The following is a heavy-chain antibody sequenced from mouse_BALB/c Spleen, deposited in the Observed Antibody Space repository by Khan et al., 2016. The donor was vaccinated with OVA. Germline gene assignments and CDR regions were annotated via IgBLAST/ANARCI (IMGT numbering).Heavy chain of an antibody. CDR2: ISTYSGST. Sequence: QVQLQQSGPELVRPGVSVKISCKGSGYTFTDYAMYWVKQSHAKSLEWIGLISTYSGSTNYNQKFKGKVTMTVDKSSSAAYMELARLTSEDSAIYYCARPAYDGSYDYWGQGTALTVSS. CDR3: ARPAYDGSYDY. V-gene: IGHV1S137*01. CDR1: GYTFTDYA. D-gene: IGHD2-3*01. J-gene: IGHJ2*01.